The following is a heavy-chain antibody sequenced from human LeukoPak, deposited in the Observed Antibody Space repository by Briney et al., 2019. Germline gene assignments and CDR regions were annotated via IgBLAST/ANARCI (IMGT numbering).Heavy chain of an antibody. CDR2: INHSGST. V-gene: IGHV4-34*01. Sequence: SETLSLTCAVYGGSFSGYYWSWIRQPPGKGLEWIWEINHSGSTNYNPSLKSRVTISVDTSKNQFSLKLSSVTAADTAVYYCASTGIVGATTLDYWGQGTLVTVSS. J-gene: IGHJ4*02. CDR3: ASTGIVGATTLDY. CDR1: GGSFSGYY. D-gene: IGHD1-26*01.